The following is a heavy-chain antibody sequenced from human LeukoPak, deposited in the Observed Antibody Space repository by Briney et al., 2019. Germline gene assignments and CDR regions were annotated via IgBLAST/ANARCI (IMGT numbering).Heavy chain of an antibody. CDR1: GDSISSSDW. D-gene: IGHD3-22*01. J-gene: IGHJ4*02. V-gene: IGHV4-4*02. CDR2: VHRSGGT. Sequence: SETLSLTCAVSGDSISSSDWWSWVRQPPGKGLEWIGEVHRSGGTDYNPSLKSRVTISVDKSKNQFSLRLTSLTAADTAVYYCARTPRGIYYDSSGYYYNWGQGTLVTVSS. CDR3: ARTPRGIYYDSSGYYYN.